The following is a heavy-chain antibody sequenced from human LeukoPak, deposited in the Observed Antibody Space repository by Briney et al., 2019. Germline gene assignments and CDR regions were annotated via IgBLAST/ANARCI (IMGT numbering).Heavy chain of an antibody. CDR2: IYTSGST. D-gene: IGHD6-19*01. CDR1: GGSISSYY. J-gene: IGHJ4*02. CDR3: ARDRPGGWYGGVGYFDY. Sequence: PSETLSLTCTVSGGSISSYYWSWIRQPAGKGLEWIGRIYTSGSTNYNPSLKSRVTMSVDTSKNQFSLKLSSVTAADTAVYYCARDRPGGWYGGVGYFDYWGQETLVTVSS. V-gene: IGHV4-4*07.